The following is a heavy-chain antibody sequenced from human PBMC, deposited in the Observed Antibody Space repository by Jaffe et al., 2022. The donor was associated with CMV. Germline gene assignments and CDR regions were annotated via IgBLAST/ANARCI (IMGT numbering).Heavy chain of an antibody. CDR3: ARHLFPGDSNSQFDY. V-gene: IGHV5-10-1*03. Sequence: EVQLVQSGAEVKKPGESLRISCKGSGYSFTSYWISWVRQMPGKGLEWMGRIDPSDSYTNYSPSFQGHVTISADKSISTAYLQWSSLKASDTAMYYCARHLFPGDSNSQFDYWGQGTLVTVSS. CDR2: IDPSDSYT. J-gene: IGHJ4*02. CDR1: GYSFTSYW. D-gene: IGHD2-21*02.